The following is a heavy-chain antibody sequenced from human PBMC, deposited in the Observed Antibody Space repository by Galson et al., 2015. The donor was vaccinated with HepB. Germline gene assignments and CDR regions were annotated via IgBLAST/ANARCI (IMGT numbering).Heavy chain of an antibody. CDR2: IIPIFGTA. V-gene: IGHV1-69*13. J-gene: IGHJ1*01. D-gene: IGHD2/OR15-2a*01. CDR1: GGTFSSYA. CDR3: ASLLFDQADAEYFQH. Sequence: SVKVSCKASGGTFSSYAISWVRQAPGQGLEWMGGIIPIFGTANYAQKFQGRVTITADESTSTAYMELSSLRSEDTAVYYCASLLFDQADAEYFQHWGQGTLVTVSS.